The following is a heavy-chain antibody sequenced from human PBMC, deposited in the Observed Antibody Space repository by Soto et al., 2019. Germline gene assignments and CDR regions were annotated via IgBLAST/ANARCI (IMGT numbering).Heavy chain of an antibody. Sequence: PSETLSLTCAVYGGSFSGYYWSWIRQPPGKGLEWIREINHSGSTNYNPSLKSRVTISVDTSKNQFSLKLSSVTAADTAVYYCARGFGGSSWYIFNDAFDIWGQGTMVTVSS. CDR3: ARGFGGSSWYIFNDAFDI. J-gene: IGHJ3*02. CDR2: INHSGST. D-gene: IGHD6-13*01. CDR1: GGSFSGYY. V-gene: IGHV4-34*01.